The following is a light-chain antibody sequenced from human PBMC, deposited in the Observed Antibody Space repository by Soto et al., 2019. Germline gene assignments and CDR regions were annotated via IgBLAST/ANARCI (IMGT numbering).Light chain of an antibody. V-gene: IGLV4-60*02. CDR1: SGHSSYV. J-gene: IGLJ3*02. CDR3: ETWDSNTPRV. Sequence: QPVLTQSSSASASLGSSVKLTYTLSSGHSSYVIAWHQQQPGKAPRYLMKLKGSGSYNKGSGVPDRFSGSSSGADRYLTISNLQFEDEADYYCETWDSNTPRVFGGGTKVTVL. CDR2: LKGSGSY.